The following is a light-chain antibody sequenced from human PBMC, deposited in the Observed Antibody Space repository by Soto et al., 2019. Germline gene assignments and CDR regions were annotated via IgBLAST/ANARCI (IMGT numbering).Light chain of an antibody. CDR3: QQYDSTPLT. CDR1: HDISNY. CDR2: DAS. Sequence: DIHMTQSPSSLSASVGDRVTITCQASHDISNYLNWYQQKPGKAPNLLIYDASSLEIGVPSRFSGSGSGTHFTFTISSLQTEDIGTYYCQQYDSTPLTFGRGTRVEIK. J-gene: IGKJ5*01. V-gene: IGKV1-33*01.